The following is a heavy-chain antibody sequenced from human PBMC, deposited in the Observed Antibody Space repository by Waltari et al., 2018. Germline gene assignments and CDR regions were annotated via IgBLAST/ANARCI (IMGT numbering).Heavy chain of an antibody. D-gene: IGHD5-18*01. J-gene: IGHJ4*02. CDR3: ARKGGRGYTYGPFYFDY. CDR2: INGDGYGI. V-gene: IGHV3-74*03. CDR1: GFPFSDSW. Sequence: EVQVVEAGGDLVQPGGSLRLSCVASGFPFSDSWVHWVRQVPGKGREWVSRINGDGYGITYSDAVQGRFTISRDNTKNTVYLQLNSLRVEDTAVYYCARKGGRGYTYGPFYFDYWGRGTLVTVPS.